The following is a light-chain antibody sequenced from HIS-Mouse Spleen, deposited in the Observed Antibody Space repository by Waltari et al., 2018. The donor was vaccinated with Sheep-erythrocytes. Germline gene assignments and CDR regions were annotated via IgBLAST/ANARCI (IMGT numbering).Light chain of an antibody. Sequence: QSALTQPASVSGSPGQSITISCTGTSSYSGRYNLFSRDQQHPGQAPKLMIYEGSKRPSGVSNRFSGSKSGNTASLTISGLQAEDEADYYCCSYAGSSTPWVFGGGTKLTVL. V-gene: IGLV2-23*01. J-gene: IGLJ3*02. CDR2: EGS. CDR1: SSYSGRYNL. CDR3: CSYAGSSTPWV.